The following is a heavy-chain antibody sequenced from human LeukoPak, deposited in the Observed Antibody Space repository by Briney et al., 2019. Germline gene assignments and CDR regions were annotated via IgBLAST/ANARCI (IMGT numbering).Heavy chain of an antibody. CDR3: ARSGGYYYGSGSYY. V-gene: IGHV4-34*01. CDR2: IYHSGST. Sequence: SETLSLTCAVYGGSFSGYYWSWIRQPPGKGLEWIGSIYHSGSTYYNPSLKSRVTISIDTSKNQFSLKLSSVTAADTAVYYCARSGGYYYGSGSYYGGQGTLVTVSS. J-gene: IGHJ4*02. CDR1: GGSFSGYY. D-gene: IGHD3-10*01.